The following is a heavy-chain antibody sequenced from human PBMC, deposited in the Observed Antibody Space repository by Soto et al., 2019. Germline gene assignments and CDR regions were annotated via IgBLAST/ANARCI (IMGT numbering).Heavy chain of an antibody. D-gene: IGHD2-2*01. V-gene: IGHV3-15*07. J-gene: IGHJ4*01. CDR1: GFIFSNAW. Sequence: GGSLRLSCAASGFIFSNAWINWVRQAPGKGLEWVGRIKSKADGGTTDFAAPVKGRFAISRDDSKNMMYMEMSSLRTEDTAVYYCTTDSYINMPIVRFDYRAHGTPVTVSS. CDR2: IKSKADGGTT. CDR3: TTDSYINMPIVRFDY.